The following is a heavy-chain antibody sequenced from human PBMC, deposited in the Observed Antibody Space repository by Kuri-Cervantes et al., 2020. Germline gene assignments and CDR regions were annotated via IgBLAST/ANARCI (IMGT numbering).Heavy chain of an antibody. CDR3: ARSIAVADNY. J-gene: IGHJ4*02. D-gene: IGHD6-19*01. V-gene: IGHV3-30-3*01. CDR1: GFTFSSYA. CDR2: ISYDGSNK. Sequence: GGSLRLSCADSGFTFSSYAMSWVRQAPGKGLEWVAVISYDGSNKYYADSVKGLFTISRDNSKNTLYLQMNSLRAEDTAVYYCARSIAVADNYWGQGTLVTVSS.